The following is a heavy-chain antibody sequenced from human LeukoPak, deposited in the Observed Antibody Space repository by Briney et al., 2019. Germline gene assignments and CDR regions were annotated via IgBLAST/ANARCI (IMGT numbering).Heavy chain of an antibody. CDR1: GYTFTDYY. V-gene: IGHV1-2*02. J-gene: IGHJ4*02. CDR3: ARFRHIAVAGTPHFDY. D-gene: IGHD6-19*01. CDR2: INPNSGGT. Sequence: RASVKVSCKASGYTFTDYYIHWVRQAPGQGLEWMGWINPNSGGTNYAQKFHGRVTMTRDTSINTAYMELSSLKSNDTAIYYCARFRHIAVAGTPHFDYWGQGPLVTVSS.